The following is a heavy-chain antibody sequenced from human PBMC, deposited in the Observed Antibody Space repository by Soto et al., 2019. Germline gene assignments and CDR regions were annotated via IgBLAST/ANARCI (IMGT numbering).Heavy chain of an antibody. CDR1: GFTFSSYS. Sequence: EVQLVESGGGLVKPGGSLRLSCAASGFTFSSYSMNWVRQAPGKGLEWVSSISSSGSTIYYADSVKGRFTISRDNAKNSLYLQMNSLRAEDTAVYYCASVFREWLVPHDYWGQGTLVTVSS. CDR2: ISSSGSTI. J-gene: IGHJ4*02. D-gene: IGHD6-19*01. CDR3: ASVFREWLVPHDY. V-gene: IGHV3-21*01.